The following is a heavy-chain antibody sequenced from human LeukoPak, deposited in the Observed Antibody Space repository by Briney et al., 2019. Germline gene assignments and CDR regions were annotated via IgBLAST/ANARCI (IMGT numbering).Heavy chain of an antibody. D-gene: IGHD6-6*01. V-gene: IGHV4-34*01. CDR3: ARAWVEYSSSSGSWFDY. J-gene: IGHJ4*02. CDR2: INHSGST. Sequence: SETLSLTCAVYGGSFSGYYWSWIRQPPGKGLEWIGEINHSGSTNYNPSLKSRVTISVDTSKNQFSLELSSVTAADTAVYYCARAWVEYSSSSGSWFDYWGQGTLVTVSS. CDR1: GGSFSGYY.